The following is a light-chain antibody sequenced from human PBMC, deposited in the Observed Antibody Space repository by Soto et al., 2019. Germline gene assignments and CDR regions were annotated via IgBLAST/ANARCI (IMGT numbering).Light chain of an antibody. J-gene: IGKJ1*01. CDR2: DAS. CDR3: QQYNSYSSWT. CDR1: QSISWY. V-gene: IGKV1-5*01. Sequence: DIPMTQSPSTLSASVGDRVTITCRASQSISWYLAWYQQKPGKAPKVLIYDASRLKSGVPSRFSGSGSGTEFTLTISSLQPDDFSTYYCQQYNSYSSWTFGQGTKVEIK.